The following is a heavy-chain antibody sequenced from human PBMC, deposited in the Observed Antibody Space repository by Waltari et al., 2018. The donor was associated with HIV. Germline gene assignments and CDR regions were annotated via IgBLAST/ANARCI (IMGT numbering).Heavy chain of an antibody. V-gene: IGHV3-48*03. CDR2: ISSNGVAI. CDR1: GFAFSPYE. J-gene: IGHJ3*02. Sequence: DVQLVESGGELVQIGGSLRRSCAGSGFAFSPYELNWVRQDPGKGLEGFAYISSNGVAIHYAASLRGLFTISRDNAKSALYLQMNSLRGEDTAIYYCARDDLIVSMPFGIWGQGTMVTV. D-gene: IGHD3-16*02. CDR3: ARDDLIVSMPFGI.